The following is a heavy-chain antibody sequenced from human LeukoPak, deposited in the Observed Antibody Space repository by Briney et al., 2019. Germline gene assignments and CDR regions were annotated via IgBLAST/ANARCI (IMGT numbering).Heavy chain of an antibody. J-gene: IGHJ4*02. CDR1: GFTFSRSW. D-gene: IGHD1-26*01. CDR3: AREPMGVTGY. V-gene: IGHV3-74*01. Sequence: GGSLRLSCAASGFTFSRSWMHCVRQAPGEGLVWVSRIKSDGSSTSSADSAKGRYTISRDNATNMVYLQMNSLRAEATAEYYCAREPMGVTGYWGQGTLVTVSS. CDR2: IKSDGSST.